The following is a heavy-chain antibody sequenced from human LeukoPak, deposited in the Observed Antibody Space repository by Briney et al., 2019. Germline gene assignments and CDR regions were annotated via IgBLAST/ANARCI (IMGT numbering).Heavy chain of an antibody. CDR2: ISSSSSYI. CDR1: GFTFSYHS. D-gene: IGHD3-9*01. V-gene: IGHV3-21*01. Sequence: GGSLRLSCAASGFTFSYHSMNWVRQAPGEGLEWVSSISSSSSYIYYADSVKGRFTISRDNAKKSLHLQMHSLRVEDTAVYYCARDESDYDVLTGSMEYYYYGMDVWGQGTTVTVSS. J-gene: IGHJ6*02. CDR3: ARDESDYDVLTGSMEYYYYGMDV.